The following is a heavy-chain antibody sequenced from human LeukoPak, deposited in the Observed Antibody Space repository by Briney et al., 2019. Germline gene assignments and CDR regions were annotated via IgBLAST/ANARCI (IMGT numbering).Heavy chain of an antibody. D-gene: IGHD6-19*01. J-gene: IGHJ2*01. CDR3: ARDLAVAGTNWYFDL. CDR1: GCTFTSYG. CDR2: ISAYNGNT. Sequence: ASVKVSCKASGCTFTSYGISWVRQAPGQGLEWMGWISAYNGNTNYAQKLQGRVTMTTDTSTSTAYMELRSLRSDDTAVYYCARDLAVAGTNWYFDLWGRGTLVTVSS. V-gene: IGHV1-18*01.